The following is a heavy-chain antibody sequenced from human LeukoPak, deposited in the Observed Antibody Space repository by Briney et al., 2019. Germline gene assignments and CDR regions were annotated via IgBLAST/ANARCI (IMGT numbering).Heavy chain of an antibody. J-gene: IGHJ5*02. V-gene: IGHV5-51*01. Sequence: GESLKISCKGSGHSFNNYWIGWVRQMPGKGLEWVGIIYPGDSDTRYSPSFQGQVTVSADKSISTAYLQWSSLKASDTAMYYCARGGAYCGGDCYPNWFDPWGQGTLVTVSS. CDR2: IYPGDSDT. D-gene: IGHD2-21*02. CDR1: GHSFNNYW. CDR3: ARGGAYCGGDCYPNWFDP.